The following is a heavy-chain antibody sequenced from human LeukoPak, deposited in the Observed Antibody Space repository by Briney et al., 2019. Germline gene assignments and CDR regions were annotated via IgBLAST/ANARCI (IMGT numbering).Heavy chain of an antibody. CDR2: IWYDGSNK. V-gene: IGHV3-33*01. CDR3: ARNDGDGYFDY. Sequence: GGSLRLSCAASGFTFSSYGMHWVRQAPGKRLEWVAVIWYDGSNKYYADSVKGRFTISRDNSKNTLYLQMNSLRAEDTAVYYCARNDGDGYFDYWGQGTLVTVSS. J-gene: IGHJ4*02. D-gene: IGHD4-17*01. CDR1: GFTFSSYG.